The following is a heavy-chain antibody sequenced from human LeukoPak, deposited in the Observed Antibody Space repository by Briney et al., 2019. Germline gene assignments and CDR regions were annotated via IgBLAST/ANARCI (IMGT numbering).Heavy chain of an antibody. CDR2: IYYSGST. J-gene: IGHJ4*02. CDR1: GGSISSYY. CDR3: ARDSWRYCSSTSCENV. D-gene: IGHD2-2*01. V-gene: IGHV4-59*01. Sequence: SETLSLTCTVSGGSISSYYRSWIRQPPGKGLEWIGYIYYSGSTNYNPSLKSRVTISVDTSKNQFSLKLSSVTAADTAVYYCARDSWRYCSSTSCENVWGQGTLVTVSS.